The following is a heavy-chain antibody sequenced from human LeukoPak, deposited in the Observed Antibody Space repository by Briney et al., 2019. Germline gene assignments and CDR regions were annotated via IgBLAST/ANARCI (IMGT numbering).Heavy chain of an antibody. Sequence: ASVKVSCKASGYTFTGYYMHWVRQAPGQGLEWMGRINPNSGGTNYAQKFQGRVTITTDESTSTAYMELSSLRSEDTAVYYCAYTERGYSGYGIDYWGQGTLVTVSS. J-gene: IGHJ4*02. D-gene: IGHD5-12*01. CDR2: INPNSGGT. CDR3: AYTERGYSGYGIDY. CDR1: GYTFTGYY. V-gene: IGHV1-2*06.